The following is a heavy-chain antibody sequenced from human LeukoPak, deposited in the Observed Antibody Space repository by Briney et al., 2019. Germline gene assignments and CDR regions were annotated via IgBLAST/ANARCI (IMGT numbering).Heavy chain of an antibody. Sequence: SETLSLTCAVYGGSFSGYYWSWIRQPPGKGLEWIGEINHSGSTNYNPSLKSRVTISVDTSKNQFSLKLSSVTAADTAVYYCARSYYGSGSYYWFDPWGQGTLVTVSS. J-gene: IGHJ5*02. D-gene: IGHD3-10*01. V-gene: IGHV4-34*01. CDR1: GGSFSGYY. CDR2: INHSGST. CDR3: ARSYYGSGSYYWFDP.